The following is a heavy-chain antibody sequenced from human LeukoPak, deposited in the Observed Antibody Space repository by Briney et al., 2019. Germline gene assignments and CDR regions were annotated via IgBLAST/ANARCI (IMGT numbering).Heavy chain of an antibody. CDR3: GRKSANRKTSEFDY. CDR1: GYTFSGYY. D-gene: IGHD1-14*01. J-gene: IGHJ4*02. V-gene: IGHV1-2*02. Sequence: VASVKVSCKASGYTFSGYYMHWVRQAPGQGLEWMGWINPNSGGTNFAQKFQGRVTMTRDTSISTAYMELSGLTSDDTAVYYCGRKSANRKTSEFDYWGQGTLVTVSS. CDR2: INPNSGGT.